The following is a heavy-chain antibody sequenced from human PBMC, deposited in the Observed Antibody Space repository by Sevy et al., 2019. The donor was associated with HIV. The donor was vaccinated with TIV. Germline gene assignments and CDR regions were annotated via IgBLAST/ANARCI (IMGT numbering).Heavy chain of an antibody. V-gene: IGHV1-8*01. J-gene: IGHJ4*02. CDR2: MNPNSGNT. CDR3: XRGXILXXXXXNSCQSSDY. Sequence: ASVKVSCKASGYTFTNYDINWVRQATGQGLEWMGWMNPNSGNTGYAQKFQGRVTMTRNTSINTAYMDLSSLRFDDTXXXXXXRGXILXXXXXNSCQSSDYWGQGTLVTVSS. CDR1: GYTFTNYD. D-gene: IGHD2-15*01.